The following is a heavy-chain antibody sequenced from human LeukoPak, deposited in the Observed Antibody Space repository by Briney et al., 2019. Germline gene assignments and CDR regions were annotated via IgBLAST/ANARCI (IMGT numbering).Heavy chain of an antibody. J-gene: IGHJ3*02. CDR2: NSGST. V-gene: IGHV4-39*07. D-gene: IGHD3-10*01. Sequence: SETLSLTCTVSGGSISSSSFYWGWIRQPPGKGLEWIGSNSGSTYYNPSLKSRVTISVDTSKNQFSLKLNSVTAADTAVYYCAKSNGYGLVDIWGQGTMVTVSS. CDR1: GGSISSSSFY. CDR3: AKSNGYGLVDI.